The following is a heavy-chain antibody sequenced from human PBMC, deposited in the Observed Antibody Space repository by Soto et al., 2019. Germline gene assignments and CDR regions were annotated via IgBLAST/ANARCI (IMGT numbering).Heavy chain of an antibody. V-gene: IGHV4-30-4*01. D-gene: IGHD2-15*01. CDR2: IYYSGST. CDR1: GGSISSGDYY. J-gene: IGHJ4*02. Sequence: QVQLQESGPGLVKPSQTLSLTCTVSGGSISSGDYYWSWIRQPPGKGLEWIGYIYYSGSTYYNPSLRRRVTISVDTSKTQSSLKLRSVTAADTAVYYCASRGTTTDCSGGSCYARGFDYWGQGTLVTVSS. CDR3: ASRGTTTDCSGGSCYARGFDY.